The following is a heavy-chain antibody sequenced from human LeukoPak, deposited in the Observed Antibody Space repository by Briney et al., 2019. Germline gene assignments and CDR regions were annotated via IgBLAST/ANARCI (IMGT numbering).Heavy chain of an antibody. CDR3: ARMTTGHDY. J-gene: IGHJ4*02. V-gene: IGHV4-34*01. D-gene: IGHD4-17*01. Sequence: SETLSLTCGVSGTYFTSYYWSWIRQTPGKGLEWIGEVNHSGYTNMNPSLKSRVTISVDTPKNQFSLMMTSVTAADTAVYFCARMTTGHDYWGQGTLVTVSS. CDR2: VNHSGYT. CDR1: GTYFTSYY.